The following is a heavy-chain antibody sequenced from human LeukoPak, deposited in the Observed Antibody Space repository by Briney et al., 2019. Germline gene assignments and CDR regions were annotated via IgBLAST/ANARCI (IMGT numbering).Heavy chain of an antibody. J-gene: IGHJ4*02. Sequence: GGSLRLSCAASGFTFSSYWMSWVRQAPGKGLEWVANIKQDGSEKYYVDSVKGRFTISRDNAKNSLYLQMNSLRAEDTAVYYCARDLPIDTAMVESNGFDYWGRGTLVTVSS. D-gene: IGHD5-18*01. CDR2: IKQDGSEK. V-gene: IGHV3-7*01. CDR1: GFTFSSYW. CDR3: ARDLPIDTAMVESNGFDY.